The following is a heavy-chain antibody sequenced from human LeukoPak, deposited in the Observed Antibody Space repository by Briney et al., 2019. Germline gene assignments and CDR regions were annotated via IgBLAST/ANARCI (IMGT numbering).Heavy chain of an antibody. CDR2: IKQDGSGK. J-gene: IGHJ4*02. V-gene: IGHV3-7*01. D-gene: IGHD3-10*01. CDR1: GFTFSSYW. CDR3: ARKRGHSPTYYFDY. Sequence: GGSLRLSCAASGFTFSSYWMSWVRQAPGKGLEWVANIKQDGSGKYYVDSVKGRFTISRDNAKNSLYLQMNSLRAEDTAVYYCARKRGHSPTYYFDYWGQGTLVTVSS.